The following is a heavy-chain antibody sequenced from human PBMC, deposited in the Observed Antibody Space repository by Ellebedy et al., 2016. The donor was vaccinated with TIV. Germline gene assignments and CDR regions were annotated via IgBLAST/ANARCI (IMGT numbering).Heavy chain of an antibody. J-gene: IGHJ3*01. CDR1: GITFSTYW. CDR3: TCRSCADDRCQPFGL. CDR2: INVDGSRA. D-gene: IGHD2-21*01. V-gene: IGHV3-74*01. Sequence: PGGSLRLSCEASGITFSTYWMHWVRQVPGKGLVWVSNINVDGSRAHYADSVKGRFTVSRDNAKNTLYLQMDGLRAEDTALYYCTCRSCADDRCQPFGLWGQGTMVTVSS.